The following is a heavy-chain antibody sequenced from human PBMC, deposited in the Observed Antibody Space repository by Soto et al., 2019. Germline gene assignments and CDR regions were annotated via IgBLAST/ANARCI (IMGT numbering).Heavy chain of an antibody. V-gene: IGHV3-7*01. CDR2: IKQDGSEK. Sequence: GGSLRLSCAASGFTFSSYWMSWVRQAPGKGLEWVANIKQDGSEKYYVDSVKGRFTISRDNAKNSLYLQMNSLRAEDTAVYYCARETRRTVAGTSDYWGQGTLVTVSS. D-gene: IGHD6-19*01. J-gene: IGHJ4*02. CDR1: GFTFSSYW. CDR3: ARETRRTVAGTSDY.